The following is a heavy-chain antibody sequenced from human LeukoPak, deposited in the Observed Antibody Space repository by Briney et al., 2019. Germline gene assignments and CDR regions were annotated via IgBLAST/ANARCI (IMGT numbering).Heavy chain of an antibody. Sequence: SETLSLTCAVYGGSFSGYYWSWLRQPPGKGLEWIGEINHSGSTNYNPSLKSRVTISVDTSKNQFSLQLSSVTAADTAVYYCARRLRGYSYGYGIDYWGQGTLVTVSS. D-gene: IGHD5-18*01. V-gene: IGHV4-34*01. CDR1: GGSFSGYY. J-gene: IGHJ4*02. CDR2: INHSGST. CDR3: ARRLRGYSYGYGIDY.